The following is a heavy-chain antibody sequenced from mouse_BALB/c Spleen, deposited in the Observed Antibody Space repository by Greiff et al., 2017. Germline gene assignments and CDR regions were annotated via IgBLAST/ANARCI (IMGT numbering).Heavy chain of an antibody. J-gene: IGHJ1*01. CDR2: ISSGGST. Sequence: EVKLVESGGGLVKPGGSLKLSCAASGFTFSSYAMSWVRQTPEKRLEWVASISSGGSTYYPDSVKGRFTISRDNARNILYLQMSSLRSEDTAMYYCAREVYYGRIDWYFDVWGAGTTVTVSS. CDR1: GFTFSSYA. D-gene: IGHD1-1*01. CDR3: AREVYYGRIDWYFDV. V-gene: IGHV5-6-5*01.